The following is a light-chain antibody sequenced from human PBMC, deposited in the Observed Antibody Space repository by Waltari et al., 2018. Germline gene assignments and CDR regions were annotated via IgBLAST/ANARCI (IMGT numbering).Light chain of an antibody. J-gene: IGLJ3*02. V-gene: IGLV2-14*03. CDR3: SSYTSSSTWV. CDR2: DDR. CDR1: NIDIGTYDY. Sequence: HSALPQSASVSGSPGPSTTISCSGPNIDIGTYDYVSWFQQLPGKAPKLIIYDDRNRPLGISNRFSGSKSGITASLSISGLLAEDEAYYYCSSYTSSSTWVFGGGTKLTVL.